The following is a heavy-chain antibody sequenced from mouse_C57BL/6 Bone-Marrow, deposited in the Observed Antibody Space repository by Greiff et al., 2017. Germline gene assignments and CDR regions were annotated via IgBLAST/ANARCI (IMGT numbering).Heavy chain of an antibody. CDR3: ARWGLRRPYAMDY. Sequence: QVQLQQSGAELARPGASVKLSCKASGYTFTSYGISWVQQRPGQGLEWIGEIYPRSGNTYYNEKFKGKATLTADKSSSTAYMELRSLTSEDSAVYFCARWGLRRPYAMDYWGQGTSVTVSS. D-gene: IGHD2-2*01. V-gene: IGHV1-81*01. J-gene: IGHJ4*01. CDR2: IYPRSGNT. CDR1: GYTFTSYG.